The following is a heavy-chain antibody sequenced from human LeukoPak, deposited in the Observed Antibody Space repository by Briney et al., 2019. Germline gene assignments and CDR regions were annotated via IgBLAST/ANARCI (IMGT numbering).Heavy chain of an antibody. D-gene: IGHD3-3*01. J-gene: IGHJ4*02. CDR2: INHSGGT. CDR1: GGSFSGNY. Sequence: SETLSLTCAVYGGSFSGNYWSWIRQPPGKGLEWIGEINHSGGTNYNPSLKSRVTISVDTSKNQFSLKLSSVTAADTAVYYCVTTGTHYFDYWGQGTLVTVSS. CDR3: VTTGTHYFDY. V-gene: IGHV4-34*01.